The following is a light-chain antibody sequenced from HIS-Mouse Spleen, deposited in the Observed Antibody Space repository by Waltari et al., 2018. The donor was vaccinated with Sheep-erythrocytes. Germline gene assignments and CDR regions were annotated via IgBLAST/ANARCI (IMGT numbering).Light chain of an antibody. J-gene: IGLJ2*01. CDR3: QAWDSSTAVV. Sequence: SYELTQPPSVSVSPGQTASITYAGDKLGDNYACWYQQKPGQSPVLVIYQDSKRPSGIPERFSGSNSGNTATLTISGTQAMDEADYYCQAWDSSTAVVFGGGTKLTVL. CDR1: KLGDNY. CDR2: QDS. V-gene: IGLV3-1*01.